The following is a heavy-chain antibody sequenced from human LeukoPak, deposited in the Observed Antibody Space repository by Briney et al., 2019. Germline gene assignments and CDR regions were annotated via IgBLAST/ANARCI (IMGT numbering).Heavy chain of an antibody. CDR2: IYYSGST. J-gene: IGHJ4*02. V-gene: IGHV4-59*01. CDR3: AATYSSSWYDY. CDR1: GGSISSYY. D-gene: IGHD6-13*01. Sequence: PSETLSLTCTVSGGSISSYYWSWIRQPPGKGLEWIGYIYYSGSTNYNPSLKSRVTISVDTSKNQFSLKLSSVTAADTAVYYCAATYSSSWYDYWGQGTLVTVSS.